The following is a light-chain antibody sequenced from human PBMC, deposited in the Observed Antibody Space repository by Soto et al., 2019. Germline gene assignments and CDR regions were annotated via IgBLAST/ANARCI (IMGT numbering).Light chain of an antibody. V-gene: IGKV3-20*01. J-gene: IGKJ1*01. CDR1: QSVSSSY. CDR2: GAS. CDR3: QQYCSSPRGT. Sequence: EIVLTQSPGTLSLSPGERATLSCRASQSVSSSYLAWYQQKPGQAPRLLIYGASSRATGIPERFSGSGSGTDVSLTISRLEPEDFAVYYCQQYCSSPRGTFGQGTKVEIK.